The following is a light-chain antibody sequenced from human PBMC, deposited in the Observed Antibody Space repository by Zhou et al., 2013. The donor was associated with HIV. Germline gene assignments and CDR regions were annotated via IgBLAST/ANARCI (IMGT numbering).Light chain of an antibody. V-gene: IGKV3-11*01. CDR2: DAS. CDR1: QNIKTS. CDR3: QQRTNWPPIT. Sequence: EIVLTQSPATLSLSPGERGTLSCRASQNIKTSLAWYQQKPGQPPRLLIYDASHRATGVPARFSGSGSGTDFTLTISNLEPEDFAVYYCQQRTNWPPITFGQGTRLDIK. J-gene: IGKJ5*01.